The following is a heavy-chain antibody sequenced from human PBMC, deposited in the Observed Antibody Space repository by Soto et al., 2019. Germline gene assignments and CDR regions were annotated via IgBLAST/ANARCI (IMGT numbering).Heavy chain of an antibody. D-gene: IGHD2-21*02. CDR1: GFTFSMYS. Sequence: PGGSLRLSCEVSGFTFSMYSMSWVRQSPGKGLEWVAKIPQDGVDGHYADSVKGRFTISRDNGKNSLYLRLNNLRAEDTAVYYCARDHLILPAHDFFYGSDVWGRGATVTVSS. V-gene: IGHV3-7*03. CDR3: ARDHLILPAHDFFYGSDV. CDR2: IPQDGVDG. J-gene: IGHJ6*02.